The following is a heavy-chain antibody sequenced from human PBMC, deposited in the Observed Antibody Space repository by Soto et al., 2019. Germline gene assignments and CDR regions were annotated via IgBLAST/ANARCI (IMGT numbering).Heavy chain of an antibody. CDR1: GGSISTDNW. V-gene: IGHV4-4*02. Sequence: PSETLSLTCADSGGSISTDNWCSCVRQPPGKGLEWIGEMYHSGDSNFNPSLKSQVTISVDKSKNQFSMQMASVTAADTALYYCTRASASSMLRGVVINWGRGTQVTVSS. D-gene: IGHD3-10*01. CDR3: TRASASSMLRGVVIN. CDR2: MYHSGDS. J-gene: IGHJ4*02.